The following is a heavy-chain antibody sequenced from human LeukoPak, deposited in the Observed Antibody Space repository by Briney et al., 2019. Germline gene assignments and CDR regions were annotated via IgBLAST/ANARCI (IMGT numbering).Heavy chain of an antibody. CDR2: IYPGDSDT. V-gene: IGHV5-51*01. D-gene: IGHD2-2*01. CDR3: ARRGYCSSTACSVAAFDI. CDR1: RYSFTTYW. J-gene: IGHJ3*02. Sequence: GESLKISCKGSRYSFTTYWIGWVRQMPGKGLEWMGIIYPGDSDTRYSPSFQGQVTISAHKSISTAYLQWSSLKASDTAMYYCARRGYCSSTACSVAAFDIWGQGTMVTVSS.